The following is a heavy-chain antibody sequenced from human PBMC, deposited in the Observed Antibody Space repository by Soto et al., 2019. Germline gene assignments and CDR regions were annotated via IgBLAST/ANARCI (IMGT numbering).Heavy chain of an antibody. CDR1: GGSITSSSYY. CDR3: ARYRRPATDGYSLDD. D-gene: IGHD6-13*01. V-gene: IGHV4-39*01. CDR2: IYYSGRS. Sequence: PSETLSLSCTVSGGSITSSSYYWGWIRQPPGKGLEWIGGIYYSGRSYYNPSLKSRVTISVDTSKNQFSLTLNSMTAADTAVYYCARYRRPATDGYSLDDWGQGSLVTDSS. J-gene: IGHJ4*02.